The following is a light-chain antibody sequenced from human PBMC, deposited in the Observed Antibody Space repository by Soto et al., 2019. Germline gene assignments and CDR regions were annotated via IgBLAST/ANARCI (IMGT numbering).Light chain of an antibody. J-gene: IGLJ3*02. V-gene: IGLV1-47*01. CDR3: ASWDGSLSGGV. Sequence: QSVLTQPPSASGIPGQRVTISCSGSSSNIETNYVYWYQQLPGTAPKVLSYRNNQRPSLVPDRFSASKSGTSASLAISGLRSEYEADYYCASWDGSLSGGVFGGGTKLTVL. CDR2: RNN. CDR1: SSNIETNY.